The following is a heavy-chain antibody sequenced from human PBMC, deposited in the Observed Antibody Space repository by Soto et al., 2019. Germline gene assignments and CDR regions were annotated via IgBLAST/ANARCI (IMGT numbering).Heavy chain of an antibody. Sequence: SETLSLTCAVSGGSISSGGYSGSWIRQPPGKGLEWIGYIYHSGSTYYNPSLKSRVTISVDRSKNQFSLKLSSVTAADTAVYSCARYYGDYDVGWFDPWGQGXLVTVS. V-gene: IGHV4-30-2*01. CDR1: GGSISSGGYS. CDR2: IYHSGST. CDR3: ARYYGDYDVGWFDP. J-gene: IGHJ5*02. D-gene: IGHD4-17*01.